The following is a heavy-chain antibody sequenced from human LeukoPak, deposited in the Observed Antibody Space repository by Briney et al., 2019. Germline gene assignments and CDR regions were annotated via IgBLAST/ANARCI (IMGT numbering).Heavy chain of an antibody. J-gene: IGHJ4*02. Sequence: ASVKVSCKASGYTFTGYYMHWVRQAPGQGLEWMGWISAYNGNTNYAQKLQGRVTMTTDTSTSTAYMELRSLRSDDTAVYYCARAPVGGSYYYFDYWGQGTLVTVSS. CDR1: GYTFTGYY. D-gene: IGHD1-26*01. CDR2: ISAYNGNT. CDR3: ARAPVGGSYYYFDY. V-gene: IGHV1-18*04.